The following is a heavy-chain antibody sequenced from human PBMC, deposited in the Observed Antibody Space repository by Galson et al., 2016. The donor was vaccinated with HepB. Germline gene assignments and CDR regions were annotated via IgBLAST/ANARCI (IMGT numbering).Heavy chain of an antibody. D-gene: IGHD4-23*01. Sequence: SLRLSCAVSGFTVSSHYMSWVRQAPGKGLEWVSVIYSGGTTDYAVSVKGRFTISRDESKNTLYLQMNSLGGDDTAVYFCARDELRYGMDVWGKGTTVTVSS. CDR1: GFTVSSHY. J-gene: IGHJ6*04. V-gene: IGHV3-66*02. CDR3: ARDELRYGMDV. CDR2: IYSGGTT.